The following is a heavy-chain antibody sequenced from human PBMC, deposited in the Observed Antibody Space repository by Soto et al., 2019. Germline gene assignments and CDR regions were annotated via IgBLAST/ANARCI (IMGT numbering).Heavy chain of an antibody. J-gene: IGHJ4*02. Sequence: EVQLLESGGELVQPGGSLRLSCVASGFTFRTNPMSWVRQAPAKGLEWVSGVSVSGAKTYYADSVKGRFTVSRDNSKNTLYLEMKSLRAEDTAVYYCAKDFQVGGSGTGYFDNWGQGTLVTVSS. CDR2: VSVSGAKT. V-gene: IGHV3-23*01. D-gene: IGHD3-10*01. CDR3: AKDFQVGGSGTGYFDN. CDR1: GFTFRTNP.